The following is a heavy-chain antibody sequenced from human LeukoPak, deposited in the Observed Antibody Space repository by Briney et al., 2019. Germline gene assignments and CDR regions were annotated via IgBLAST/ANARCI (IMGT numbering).Heavy chain of an antibody. J-gene: IGHJ6*02. Sequence: SQTLSLTCAIPGDSVSGNSAAWNWIRQSPSRGLEWLGRTYYRSKWYNDYAVSVKSRITINPDTSKNQFSLQLNSVTPEDTAVYYCARFSVAGIYYYYGMDVWGQGTTVTVSS. CDR2: TYYRSKWYN. D-gene: IGHD6-19*01. CDR1: GDSVSGNSAA. CDR3: ARFSVAGIYYYYGMDV. V-gene: IGHV6-1*01.